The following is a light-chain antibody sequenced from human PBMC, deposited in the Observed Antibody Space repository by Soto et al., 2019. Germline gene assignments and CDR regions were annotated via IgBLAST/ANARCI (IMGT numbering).Light chain of an antibody. CDR1: QSVTTN. V-gene: IGKV3-15*01. Sequence: EVVMTQSLATLSVSQGERATLSCRASQSVTTNMAWYQQKPGQAPRLLIYGASTRATGIPARFSGSGSGTDFTLTISSLQSEDFAVYYCQQYNNWPPWTFGQGTKGDIK. CDR2: GAS. CDR3: QQYNNWPPWT. J-gene: IGKJ1*01.